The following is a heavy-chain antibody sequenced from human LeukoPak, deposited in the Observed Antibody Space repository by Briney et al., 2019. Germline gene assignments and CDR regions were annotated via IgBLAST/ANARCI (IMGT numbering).Heavy chain of an antibody. CDR1: GGSINNSSYY. CDR3: ARHRYYYRSGSYYGAPYYMDV. V-gene: IGHV4-39*01. CDR2: IYYSGST. D-gene: IGHD3-10*01. Sequence: SETLSLTCTVSGGSINNSSYYWGWIRQPPGKGLEWIGSIYYSGSTYYNPSLKSRVTISVDTSKSQFSLKLSSVTAADTAVYYCARHRYYYRSGSYYGAPYYMDVWGKGTTVTISS. J-gene: IGHJ6*03.